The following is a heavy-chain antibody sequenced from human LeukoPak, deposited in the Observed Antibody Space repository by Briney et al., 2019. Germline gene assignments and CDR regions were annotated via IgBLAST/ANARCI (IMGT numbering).Heavy chain of an antibody. Sequence: GGTLRLSCAASGFTFSSHGMNWVRQAPGKGLEWVSGISPNGVIAYYADSVRGRFTISRDNSKGTVYLQMNSLRPEDTAVYYCAKDDAWLQYGNWGRGTLVTVSS. D-gene: IGHD5-24*01. V-gene: IGHV3-23*01. CDR3: AKDDAWLQYGN. J-gene: IGHJ4*02. CDR2: ISPNGVIA. CDR1: GFTFSSHG.